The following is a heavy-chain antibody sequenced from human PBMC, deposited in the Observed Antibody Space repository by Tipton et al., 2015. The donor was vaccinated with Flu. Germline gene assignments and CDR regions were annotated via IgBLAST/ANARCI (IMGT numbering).Heavy chain of an antibody. V-gene: IGHV4-38-2*02. D-gene: IGHD4-23*01. CDR2: IHQSGRS. Sequence: TLSLTCGVSGYSISSGYYWGWIRQPPGKGLEWIGSIHQSGRSYFNPSLQSRVTISADTSKNQFSLILNSVTAADTAVYYCAKDWTTVGVNFFDHWGQGTLVTVSS. J-gene: IGHJ5*02. CDR1: GYSISSGYY. CDR3: AKDWTTVGVNFFDH.